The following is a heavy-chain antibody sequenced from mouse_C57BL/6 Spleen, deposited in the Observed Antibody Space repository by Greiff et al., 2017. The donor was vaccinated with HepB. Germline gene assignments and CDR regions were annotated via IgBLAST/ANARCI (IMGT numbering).Heavy chain of an antibody. V-gene: IGHV1-15*01. CDR3: TRRRGYYFDY. J-gene: IGHJ2*01. CDR2: IDPETGGT. Sequence: VQLQQSGAELVRPGASVTLSCKASGYTFTDYEMHWVKQTPVHGLEWIGAIDPETGGTAYNQKFKGKAILTADTSSSTAYMELRSLTSEDAAVDYCTRRRGYYFDYWGQGTTLTVSS. CDR1: GYTFTDYE.